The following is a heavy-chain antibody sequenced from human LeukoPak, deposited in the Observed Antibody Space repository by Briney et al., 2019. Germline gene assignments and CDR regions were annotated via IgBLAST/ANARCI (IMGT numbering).Heavy chain of an antibody. CDR3: AKDGSSSWFRYWFDP. CDR2: IYHSGST. V-gene: IGHV4-30-2*01. J-gene: IGHJ5*02. D-gene: IGHD6-13*01. CDR1: GGSISSGGYS. Sequence: SETLSLTCAVSGGSISSGGYSWSWIRQPPGKGLEWVGYIYHSGSTYYNPSLKSRVTISVDRSKNQFSLKLSSVTAADTAVYYCAKDGSSSWFRYWFDPWGQGTLVTVSS.